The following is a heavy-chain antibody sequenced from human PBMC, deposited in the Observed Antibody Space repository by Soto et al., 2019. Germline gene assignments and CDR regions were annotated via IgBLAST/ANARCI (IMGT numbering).Heavy chain of an antibody. Sequence: SVKVSCKASGGTFSSYASSWVRQAPGQGLEWMGGIIPIFGTANYAQKFQGRVTITADESTSTAYMELSSLRSEDTAVYYCARTGSIAAAGNDYWGQGTLVTVSS. J-gene: IGHJ4*02. CDR1: GGTFSSYA. D-gene: IGHD6-13*01. CDR3: ARTGSIAAAGNDY. CDR2: IIPIFGTA. V-gene: IGHV1-69*13.